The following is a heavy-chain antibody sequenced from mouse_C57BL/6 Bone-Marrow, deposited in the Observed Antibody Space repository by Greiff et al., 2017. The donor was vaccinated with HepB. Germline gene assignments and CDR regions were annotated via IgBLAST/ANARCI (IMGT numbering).Heavy chain of an antibody. J-gene: IGHJ4*01. Sequence: EVQLQESGGGLVQPGGSLKLSCAASGFTFSDYYMYWVRQTPEKRLEWVAYISNGGGSTYYPDTVKGRFTISRDNAKNTLYLQMSRLKSEDTAMYYCARHEGWLLRGGAMDYWGQGTSVTVSS. CDR3: ARHEGWLLRGGAMDY. D-gene: IGHD2-3*01. V-gene: IGHV5-12*01. CDR2: ISNGGGST. CDR1: GFTFSDYY.